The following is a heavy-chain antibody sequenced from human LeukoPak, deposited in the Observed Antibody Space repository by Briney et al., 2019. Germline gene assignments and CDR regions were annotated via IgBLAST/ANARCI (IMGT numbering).Heavy chain of an antibody. D-gene: IGHD6-13*01. CDR3: AKDDRKFIAAADIGGFDY. J-gene: IGHJ4*02. V-gene: IGHV3-53*05. CDR1: GFTVSSNY. CDR2: IYSGGST. Sequence: PGGSLRLSCAASGFTVSSNYMSWVRQAPGKGLEWVSIIYSGGSTFYADSVKGRFTISRDNSKNTLYLQMNSLRAEDTAVYYCAKDDRKFIAAADIGGFDYWGQGTLVTVSS.